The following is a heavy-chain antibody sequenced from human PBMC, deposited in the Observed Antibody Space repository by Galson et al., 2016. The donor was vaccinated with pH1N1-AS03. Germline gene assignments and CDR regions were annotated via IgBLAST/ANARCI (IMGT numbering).Heavy chain of an antibody. V-gene: IGHV3-9*01. CDR1: GFTFHDYA. J-gene: IGHJ4*02. CDR3: ARAFGSGHEAGLLDF. CDR2: IAWNSGIT. D-gene: IGHD5-12*01. Sequence: SLRLSCAASGFTFHDYAMHWVRQAPGKGPEWVSGIAWNSGITGYGDSVKGRFTLSRDNAKNSLYLQMNSLKPEDTALYYCARAFGSGHEAGLLDFWGQGTLVTVSS.